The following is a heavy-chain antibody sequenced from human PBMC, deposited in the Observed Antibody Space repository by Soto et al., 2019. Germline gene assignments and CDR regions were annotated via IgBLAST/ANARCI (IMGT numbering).Heavy chain of an antibody. Sequence: QVQLQESGPGLVKPSETLSLTCTVSGGSIISYYWSWIRQPPGKGLEWLRYFYYSGSTNYNPSLKSRVPLSVDTSKNQFSLRLSSVSAADTAMYYCAREAGVRYPFDPWGQGTLVTVSS. J-gene: IGHJ5*02. D-gene: IGHD3-9*01. CDR2: FYYSGST. CDR1: GGSIISYY. CDR3: AREAGVRYPFDP. V-gene: IGHV4-59*01.